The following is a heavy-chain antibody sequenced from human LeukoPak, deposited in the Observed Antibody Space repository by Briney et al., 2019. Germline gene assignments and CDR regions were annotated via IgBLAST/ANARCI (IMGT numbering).Heavy chain of an antibody. CDR1: GFTFSTFG. J-gene: IGHJ4*02. CDR3: VRYLSGWYYFDW. CDR2: IPASGGNT. Sequence: PGGSLRLSCAASGFTFSTFGMRWVCQAPGKGLEWVSTIPASGGNTYYADSVTGRFTISRDNSKNTLYLQINSLTAEDTAIYYCVRYLSGWYYFDWWGQGTLVTVSS. D-gene: IGHD6-19*01. V-gene: IGHV3-23*01.